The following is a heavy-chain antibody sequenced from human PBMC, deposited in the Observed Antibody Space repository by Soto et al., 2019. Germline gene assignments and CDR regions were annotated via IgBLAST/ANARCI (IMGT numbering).Heavy chain of an antibody. CDR3: ANGNYYGSGSSYYYYYYGRDV. V-gene: IGHV3-30*18. D-gene: IGHD3-10*01. J-gene: IGHJ6*02. CDR1: GFTFSSYG. CDR2: ISYDGSNK. Sequence: QVQLVESGGGVVQPGRSLRLSCAASGFTFSSYGMHWVRQAPGKGLEWVAVISYDGSNKYYADSVKGRFTISRDNSKNALYLQMNSLRAEDKAVYYCANGNYYGSGSSYYYYYYGRDVWGQGTTVTVSS.